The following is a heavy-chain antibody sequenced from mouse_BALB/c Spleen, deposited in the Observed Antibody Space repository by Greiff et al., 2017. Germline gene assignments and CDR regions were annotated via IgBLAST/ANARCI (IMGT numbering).Heavy chain of an antibody. CDR3: ARALNWDVDWFAY. CDR2: INPSTGYT. Sequence: QVQLQQSGAELAKPGASVKMSCKASGYTFTSYWMHWVKQRPGQGLEWIGYINPSTGYTEYNQKFKDKATLTADKSSSTAYMQLSSLTSEDSAVYYCARALNWDVDWFAYWGQGTLVTVSA. J-gene: IGHJ3*01. CDR1: GYTFTSYW. V-gene: IGHV1-7*01. D-gene: IGHD4-1*01.